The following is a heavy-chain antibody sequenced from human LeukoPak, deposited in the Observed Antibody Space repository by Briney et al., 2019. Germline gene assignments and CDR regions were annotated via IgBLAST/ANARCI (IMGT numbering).Heavy chain of an antibody. CDR2: IYYSGST. Sequence: SETLSLTCTVSGASISSDYWTWIRQPPGMGLEWIGYIYYSGSTNYNPSLKSRVTMSVDTSRNQFSLELPSVAAADSAVYYCARYLRQPGTFYLDHWGQGTLVTVSS. CDR3: ARYLRQPGTFYLDH. J-gene: IGHJ4*02. V-gene: IGHV4-59*01. D-gene: IGHD3-16*01. CDR1: GASISSDY.